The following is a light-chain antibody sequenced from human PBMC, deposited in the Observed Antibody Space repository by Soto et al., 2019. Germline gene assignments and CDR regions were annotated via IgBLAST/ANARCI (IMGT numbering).Light chain of an antibody. CDR3: SWYIAGGTNVV. J-gene: IGLJ2*01. CDR1: SSDVGGFCY. Sequence: QSVLTQPASVSGSPGQSITISCTGTSSDVGGFCYVSWYQQHPGKAPKVIIYDGSKRPSGSSNRFSAAKSGNTASLTISGVLTADEEDYYCSWYIAGGTNVVFGGGTKLTVL. CDR2: DGS. V-gene: IGLV2-14*03.